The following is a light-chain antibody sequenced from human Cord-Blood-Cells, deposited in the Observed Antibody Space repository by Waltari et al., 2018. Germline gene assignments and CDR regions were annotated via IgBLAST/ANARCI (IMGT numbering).Light chain of an antibody. V-gene: IGKV4-1*01. CDR3: QQYYSTPRT. Sequence: DLVMTQSPDSLAVSLGERATINCKSSQSVLYSSNNKNYLAWYPQKPGQPPKLLIYWASTRESGVPDRFSGSGSGTDFTLTISSLQAEDVAVYYCQQYYSTPRTFGQGTKVEIK. J-gene: IGKJ1*01. CDR1: QSVLYSSNNKNY. CDR2: WAS.